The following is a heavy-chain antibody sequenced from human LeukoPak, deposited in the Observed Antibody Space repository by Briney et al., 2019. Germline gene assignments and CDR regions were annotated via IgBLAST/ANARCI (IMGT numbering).Heavy chain of an antibody. CDR1: GYTFTGYY. V-gene: IGHV1-2*02. Sequence: GASVKVSCKASGYTFTGYYMHWVRQAPGQGLGWMGWINPNSGGTNYAQKFQGRVTMTRDTSISTAYMELSRLRSDDTAVYYCARVPEMATIPNWFDPWGQGTLVTVSS. CDR2: INPNSGGT. J-gene: IGHJ5*02. D-gene: IGHD5-24*01. CDR3: ARVPEMATIPNWFDP.